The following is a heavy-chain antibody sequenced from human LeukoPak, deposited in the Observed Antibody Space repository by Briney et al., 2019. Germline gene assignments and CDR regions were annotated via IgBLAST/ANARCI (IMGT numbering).Heavy chain of an antibody. CDR1: GGSISSYY. D-gene: IGHD3-10*01. CDR3: ARDSGTTGEVKFDP. V-gene: IGHV4-59*01. Sequence: SETLSLTCTVSGGSISSYYWSWIRQPPGKGLEWIGYIYYSGSTNYNPSLKSRVTISVDTSKNQFSLKLSSVTAADTAVYYCARDSGTTGEVKFDPWGQGALVTVSS. CDR2: IYYSGST. J-gene: IGHJ5*02.